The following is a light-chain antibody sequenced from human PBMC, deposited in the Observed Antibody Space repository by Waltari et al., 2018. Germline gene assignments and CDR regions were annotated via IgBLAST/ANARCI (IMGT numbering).Light chain of an antibody. Sequence: SYELTQPSSVSVSPGQTARITCSGDVLAKKYARWFQQKPGPAPVVVIYKDRERPSGIPERFSGSSSGTTVTLTISGAQVEDEGDYYCYSATDNYRVFGGGTKLTVL. CDR3: YSATDNYRV. J-gene: IGLJ3*02. CDR2: KDR. CDR1: VLAKKY. V-gene: IGLV3-27*01.